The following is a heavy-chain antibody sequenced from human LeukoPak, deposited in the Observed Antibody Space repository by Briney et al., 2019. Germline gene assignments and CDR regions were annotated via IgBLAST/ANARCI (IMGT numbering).Heavy chain of an antibody. CDR1: GGSISTYY. D-gene: IGHD4-17*01. CDR2: IQYSGNT. J-gene: IGHJ4*02. CDR3: ARGIESYGDYGY. Sequence: SETLSLTCTMSGGSISTYYWSWIRQSPGKGLEWIGFIQYSGNTKSNPSLKGRVTISLDMSKNQFSLRLTSVTAADTAVYYCARGIESYGDYGYWGQGILVTVSS. V-gene: IGHV4-59*01.